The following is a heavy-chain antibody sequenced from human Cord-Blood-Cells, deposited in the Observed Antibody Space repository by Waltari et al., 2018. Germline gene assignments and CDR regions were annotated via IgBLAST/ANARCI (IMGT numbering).Heavy chain of an antibody. CDR2: ISSSSSTI. V-gene: IGHV3-48*02. CDR1: GFTFSSYS. D-gene: IGHD3-9*01. CDR3: ARVLTLSSAYYFDY. J-gene: IGHJ4*02. Sequence: EVQLVESGGGLVQPGGSLRLSCAASGFTFSSYSMNWVRQATGKGLEWVSYISSSSSTIYYAASVKGRFTIYRDNAKNSLYLQMNSLRDVDTAVYYCARVLTLSSAYYFDYWGQGTLVTVSS.